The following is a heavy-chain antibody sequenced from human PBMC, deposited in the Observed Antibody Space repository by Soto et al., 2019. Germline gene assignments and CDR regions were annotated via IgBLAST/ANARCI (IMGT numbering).Heavy chain of an antibody. V-gene: IGHV1-18*01. CDR2: ISAHNGNT. J-gene: IGHJ4*02. D-gene: IGHD6-6*01. Sequence: QVHLVQSGAEVKKPGASVKVSCKGSGYAFTTYGITWVRQAPGQGLEWMGWISAHNGNTNYAQKLQGRVTVTRDTSTSRAYMELRSLRSDATAVYYCARGRDGDYWGQGALVTVSS. CDR1: GYAFTTYG. CDR3: ARGRDGDY.